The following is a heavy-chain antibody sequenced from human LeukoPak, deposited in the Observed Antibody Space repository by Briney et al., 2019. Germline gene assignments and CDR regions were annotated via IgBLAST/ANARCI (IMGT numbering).Heavy chain of an antibody. Sequence: GASVKLSCKASGATCTSYAISWVRQAPGQGLEWMGGIIPIFGTANYAQKFQGRVTITADESTSTAYMELSSLRSEDTAVYYCARENSNVEQQLVPENWFDPWGQGTLVTVSS. D-gene: IGHD6-13*01. CDR3: ARENSNVEQQLVPENWFDP. V-gene: IGHV1-69*13. CDR2: IIPIFGTA. CDR1: GATCTSYA. J-gene: IGHJ5*02.